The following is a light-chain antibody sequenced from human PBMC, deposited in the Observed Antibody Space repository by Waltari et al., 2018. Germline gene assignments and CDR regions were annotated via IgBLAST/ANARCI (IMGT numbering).Light chain of an antibody. CDR2: AAS. J-gene: IGKJ1*01. CDR1: QSVGRT. V-gene: IGKV3-20*01. CDR3: QHNFSIPAT. Sequence: IVLTQSPCTLSLSPGERATITCRASQSVGRTLAWYQQKPGQAPRLLIYAASIWDTGVPARFSGSGSGTDFSLGINRLEPEDFAVYYCQHNFSIPATFGQGTNVEIK.